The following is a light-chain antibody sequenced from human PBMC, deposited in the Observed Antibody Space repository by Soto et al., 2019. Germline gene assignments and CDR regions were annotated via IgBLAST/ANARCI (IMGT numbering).Light chain of an antibody. CDR3: AAWDDSLNVWV. CDR2: SNN. Sequence: QSVLTQPPSASGTPGQRVTISCSGSSSNIGSNTVTWNQQLPGTAPKLLIYSNNQRPSGVPDRFSGSKSGTSASLAISGLQSEDEADYYCAAWDDSLNVWVFGGGTKLTVL. J-gene: IGLJ3*02. CDR1: SSNIGSNT. V-gene: IGLV1-44*01.